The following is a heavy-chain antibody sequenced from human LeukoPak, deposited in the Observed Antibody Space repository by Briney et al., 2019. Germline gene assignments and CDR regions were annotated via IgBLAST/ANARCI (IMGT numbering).Heavy chain of an antibody. CDR1: GFTFSSHW. CDR2: IKQDGSEI. V-gene: IGHV3-7*01. CDR3: ARDSYTSAIDY. Sequence: GGSLRLSCVASGFTFSSHWMSWVRQAPGKGLEWVATIKQDGSEIYYVDSVKGRFTIFRDNAKNSLYLQMSGLRAEDTAVFYCARDSYTSAIDYWGQGTLVTVSS. D-gene: IGHD6-19*01. J-gene: IGHJ4*02.